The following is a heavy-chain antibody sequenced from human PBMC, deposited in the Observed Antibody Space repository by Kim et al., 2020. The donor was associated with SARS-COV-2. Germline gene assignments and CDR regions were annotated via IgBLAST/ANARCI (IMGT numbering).Heavy chain of an antibody. D-gene: IGHD3-10*01. Sequence: ASVKVSCKASGYTFTSYAMHWVRQAPGQRLEWMGWINAGNGNTKYSQKFQGRVTITRDTSASTAYMELSSLRSEDTAVYYCATMTEGVWFGEDYYYYGMDVWGQGTTVTVSS. V-gene: IGHV1-3*01. J-gene: IGHJ6*02. CDR3: ATMTEGVWFGEDYYYYGMDV. CDR2: INAGNGNT. CDR1: GYTFTSYA.